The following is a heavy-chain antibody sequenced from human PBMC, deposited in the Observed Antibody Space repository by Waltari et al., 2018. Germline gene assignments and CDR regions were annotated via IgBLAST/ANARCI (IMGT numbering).Heavy chain of an antibody. J-gene: IGHJ4*02. CDR3: ASGTVFGVAYDY. V-gene: IGHV3-7*01. CDR2: IKQDGSEK. CDR1: GFTFSSYW. Sequence: EVQLVESGGGLVQPGGSLRLSCAASGFTFSSYWMSWVRQAPGKGLEWVANIKQDGSEKYYVDSVKGRFTISRDNAKNSLYLQMYSLRAEDTAVYYCASGTVFGVAYDYWGQGTLVTVSS. D-gene: IGHD3-3*01.